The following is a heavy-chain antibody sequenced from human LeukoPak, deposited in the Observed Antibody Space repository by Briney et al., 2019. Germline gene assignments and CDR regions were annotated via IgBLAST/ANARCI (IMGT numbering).Heavy chain of an antibody. CDR3: GIFSASSDFDY. D-gene: IGHD3-10*01. J-gene: IGHJ4*02. Sequence: SVKVSCKASGYTFTSYGISWVRQAPGQGLEWMGGIIPIFGTANYAQKFQGRVTITADESTSTAYMELSSLRSEDTAVYYCGIFSASSDFDYWGQGTLVTVSS. V-gene: IGHV1-69*13. CDR1: GYTFTSYG. CDR2: IIPIFGTA.